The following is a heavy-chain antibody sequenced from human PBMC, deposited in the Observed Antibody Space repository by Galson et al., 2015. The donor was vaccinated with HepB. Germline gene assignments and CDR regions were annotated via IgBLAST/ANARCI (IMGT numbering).Heavy chain of an antibody. D-gene: IGHD2-21*02. J-gene: IGHJ4*02. CDR2: ISYDGSNK. Sequence: SLRLSCAASGFTFSSYAMHWVRQAPGKGLEWVAVISYDGSNKYYADSVKGRFTISRDNSKNTLYLQMNSLRAEDTAVYYCARGAPVTAGFLRPFDYWGQGTLVTVSS. CDR1: GFTFSSYA. V-gene: IGHV3-30*04. CDR3: ARGAPVTAGFLRPFDY.